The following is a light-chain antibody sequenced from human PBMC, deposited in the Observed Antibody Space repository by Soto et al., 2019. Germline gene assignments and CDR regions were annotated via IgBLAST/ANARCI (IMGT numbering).Light chain of an antibody. Sequence: EIVMTQSPATLSVSPGERATLSCRASQSVSSNLSWYQQKPGQAPRRLIYGASTRATGIPARFSGSGSGTEFSLTISSRRSEDCAVYYCQQYNNWPPLTFGGGTKVEIK. CDR1: QSVSSN. CDR3: QQYNNWPPLT. V-gene: IGKV3-15*01. CDR2: GAS. J-gene: IGKJ4*02.